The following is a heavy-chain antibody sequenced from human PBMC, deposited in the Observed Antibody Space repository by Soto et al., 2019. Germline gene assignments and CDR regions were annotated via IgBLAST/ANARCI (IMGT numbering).Heavy chain of an antibody. CDR2: IYDNGIT. CDR1: GRSIASYY. Sequence: ASETLSLTCRVSGRSIASYYCSFVRQPPWKGLEWIGYIYDNGITSQNPSLKSRVTMSADTSQSQFSLKLTSVTGADTAVYYCARTYDSNGYANEFDSWGQGILVTVSS. J-gene: IGHJ4*02. D-gene: IGHD3-22*01. V-gene: IGHV4-59*12. CDR3: ARTYDSNGYANEFDS.